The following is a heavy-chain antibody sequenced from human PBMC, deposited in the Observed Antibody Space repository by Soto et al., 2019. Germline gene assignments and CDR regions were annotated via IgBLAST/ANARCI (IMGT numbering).Heavy chain of an antibody. J-gene: IGHJ5*02. V-gene: IGHV4-59*08. CDR3: ARGWLQLIS. Sequence: WTWIRQPPGNGLEWIGYIYYSGSTDYNPSLKSRVTISVDTSKNQFSLKLSSVTAADTAVYCCARGWLQLISWGQGTLVTVSS. CDR2: IYYSGST. D-gene: IGHD4-4*01.